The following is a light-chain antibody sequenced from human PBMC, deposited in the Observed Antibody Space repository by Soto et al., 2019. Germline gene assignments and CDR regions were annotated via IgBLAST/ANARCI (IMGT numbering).Light chain of an antibody. CDR2: SNN. J-gene: IGLJ3*02. CDR1: STDFVSYNR. V-gene: IGLV1-44*01. CDR3: AAWDDSLNGYWV. Sequence: QSVLTQPPSVSGSPGQSVTISCTGTSTDFVSYNRVSWYQQPPGTAPKLLIYSNNQRPSGVPDRFSGSKSGTSASLAISGLQSEDEADYYCAAWDDSLNGYWVFGGGTKLTVL.